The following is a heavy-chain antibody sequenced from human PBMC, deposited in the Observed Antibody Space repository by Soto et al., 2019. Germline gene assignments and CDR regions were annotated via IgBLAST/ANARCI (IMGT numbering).Heavy chain of an antibody. V-gene: IGHV1-2*02. CDR2: INPQTGGT. CDR3: ARERYQVISDGMDV. Sequence: ASVKVSCNASGYTFTGYYIHWVREAPGQGLEWMGWINPQTGGTSYAQKFQGRVTLSRDTSINTAYLELSRLTFDDAAVYFCARERYQVISDGMDVWGQGTRVTVSS. J-gene: IGHJ6*02. CDR1: GYTFTGYY. D-gene: IGHD2-2*01.